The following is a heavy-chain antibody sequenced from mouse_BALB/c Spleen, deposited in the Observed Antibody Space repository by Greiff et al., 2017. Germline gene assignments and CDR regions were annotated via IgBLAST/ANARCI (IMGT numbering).Heavy chain of an antibody. J-gene: IGHJ2*01. CDR3: ARDGYYDFDY. Sequence: VQRVESGPELVRPGASVKISCKGSGYTFTDYAMHWVKQSHAKSLEWIGVISIYYDNTNYNQKFKGKATMTVDKSSSTAYMELSRLTSEDSAIYYYARDGYYDFDYWGQGTTLTVSA. CDR2: ISIYYDNT. CDR1: GYTFTDYA. V-gene: IGHV1S137*01. D-gene: IGHD2-3*01.